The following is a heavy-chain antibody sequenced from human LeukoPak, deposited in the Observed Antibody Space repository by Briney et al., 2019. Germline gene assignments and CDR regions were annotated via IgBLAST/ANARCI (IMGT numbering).Heavy chain of an antibody. CDR2: ISSSSSYI. J-gene: IGHJ3*02. Sequence: GGSLRLSCAASGFKFEDYGMTWVRQAPGKGLEWVSSISSSSSYIYYADSVKGRFTISRDNAKNSLYLQMNSLRAEDTAVYYCARTVLLPWYAFDIWGQGTMVTVSS. V-gene: IGHV3-21*01. D-gene: IGHD2-15*01. CDR3: ARTVLLPWYAFDI. CDR1: GFKFEDYG.